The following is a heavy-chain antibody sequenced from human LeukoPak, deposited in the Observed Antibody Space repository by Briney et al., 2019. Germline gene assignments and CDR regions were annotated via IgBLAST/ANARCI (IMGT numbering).Heavy chain of an antibody. Sequence: GVSLRLSCAASGFTFSSYGMSWVRQAPGKGLEWVSGISTSGGITYYADSVKGRFTISRDNSKNTLYLEVIRLTPEDSAVYYCAKDDAWLRFGEWSQGTLVTVSS. CDR1: GFTFSSYG. CDR3: AKDDAWLRFGE. CDR2: ISTSGGIT. V-gene: IGHV3-23*01. D-gene: IGHD5-12*01. J-gene: IGHJ4*02.